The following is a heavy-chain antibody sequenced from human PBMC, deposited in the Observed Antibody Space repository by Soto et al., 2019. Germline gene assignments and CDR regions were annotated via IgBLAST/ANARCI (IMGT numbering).Heavy chain of an antibody. D-gene: IGHD1-26*01. J-gene: IGHJ6*02. CDR1: GGIFSSYG. CDR2: IIPIFGTA. V-gene: IGHV1-69*01. CDR3: ASGRWEGYSYGMDV. Sequence: QVQLVQSGAEVKKPGSSVKVSCKASGGIFSSYGFFWVRQAPGQGLEWMGGIIPIFGTANYAQKVQGRVTITADESTSTAYMELSSLRSEDTAVYYCASGRWEGYSYGMDVWGQGTTVTVSS.